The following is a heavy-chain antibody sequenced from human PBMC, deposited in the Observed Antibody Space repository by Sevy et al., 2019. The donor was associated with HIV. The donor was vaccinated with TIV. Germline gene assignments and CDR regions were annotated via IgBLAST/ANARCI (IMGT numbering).Heavy chain of an antibody. CDR1: GFDFSIYS. J-gene: IGHJ4*02. CDR2: LSFGCGKI. Sequence: GGSLRLCCAASGFDFSIYSMSWVRQAPGKGLEWVSTLSFGCGKINYADSVKGRFTISRDNSKSSVYLQMNNMRVEDTAVYYCAREGCTKPHDYWGQGTLVTVSS. V-gene: IGHV3-23*01. CDR3: AREGCTKPHDY. D-gene: IGHD2-8*01.